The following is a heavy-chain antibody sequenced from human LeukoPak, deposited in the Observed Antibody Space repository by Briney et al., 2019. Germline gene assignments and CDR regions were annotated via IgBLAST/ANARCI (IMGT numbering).Heavy chain of an antibody. D-gene: IGHD2-2*02. V-gene: IGHV4-34*01. Sequence: SETLSLTCAVYGGSFSGYYWSWIRQPPGKGVEWIGEINHSGSTNYNPSLKSRVTISVDTSKNQFSLKLSSVTAADTAVYYCARGRRLIVVVPAAIGSFDYWGQGTLVTVSS. CDR2: INHSGST. J-gene: IGHJ4*02. CDR1: GGSFSGYY. CDR3: ARGRRLIVVVPAAIGSFDY.